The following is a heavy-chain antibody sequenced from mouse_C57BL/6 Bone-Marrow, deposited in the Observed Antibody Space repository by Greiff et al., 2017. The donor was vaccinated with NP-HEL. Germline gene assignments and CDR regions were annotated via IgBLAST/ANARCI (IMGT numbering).Heavy chain of an antibody. Sequence: VQLQQPGAELVRPGTSVKLSCKASGYTFTSYWMHWVKQRPGQGLEWIGVIDPSDSYTNYNQKFKGKATLTVDTSSSTAYMQLSSLTSEDSAVYYCARPIYYYGSSGYFDVWGTGTTVTVSS. D-gene: IGHD1-1*01. V-gene: IGHV1-59*01. CDR1: GYTFTSYW. CDR3: ARPIYYYGSSGYFDV. CDR2: IDPSDSYT. J-gene: IGHJ1*03.